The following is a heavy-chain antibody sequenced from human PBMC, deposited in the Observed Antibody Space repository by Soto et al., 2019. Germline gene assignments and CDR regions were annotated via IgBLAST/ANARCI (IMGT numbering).Heavy chain of an antibody. Sequence: GASVKVSCKASGDTFGRFTINWVRQAPGQGLEWMGGIKPISDTTTYAQRFQGRVTFTADASTSTVYMELSSLRSEDTAMYYCARDPSTVNKLIGVWFDHWGQGTLVTVSS. D-gene: IGHD4-4*01. CDR2: IKPISDTT. V-gene: IGHV1-69*13. J-gene: IGHJ5*02. CDR3: ARDPSTVNKLIGVWFDH. CDR1: GDTFGRFT.